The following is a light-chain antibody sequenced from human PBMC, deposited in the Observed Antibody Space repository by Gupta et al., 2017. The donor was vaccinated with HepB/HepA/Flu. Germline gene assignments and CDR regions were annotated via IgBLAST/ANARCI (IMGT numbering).Light chain of an antibody. CDR3: QQERSSSWT. CDR1: QSVRYRY. Sequence: IVLTPSPGPLSLSPGERATLSCCASQSVRYRYLTWYQQKPGQAPRLLIYGASNRATGIPDRFSGSGSETEFTLTISRLEPEDFAVYYCQQERSSSWTFGQGTKVDI. CDR2: GAS. V-gene: IGKV3-20*01. J-gene: IGKJ1*01.